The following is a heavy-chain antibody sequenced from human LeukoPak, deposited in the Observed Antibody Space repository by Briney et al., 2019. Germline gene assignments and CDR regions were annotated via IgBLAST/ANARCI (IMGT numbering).Heavy chain of an antibody. V-gene: IGHV1-2*02. CDR1: GYTFIGYY. J-gene: IGHJ3*02. Sequence: GASVKVSCKASGYTFIGYYVHWVRQAPGQGLEWMGWIDPKNDATNDAQKFQGRVTVTKDTSITTAYMDLSSLTSDDTAVYYCARGFGGTADGFEIRGQGTMVIVS. D-gene: IGHD2-15*01. CDR2: IDPKNDAT. CDR3: ARGFGGTADGFEI.